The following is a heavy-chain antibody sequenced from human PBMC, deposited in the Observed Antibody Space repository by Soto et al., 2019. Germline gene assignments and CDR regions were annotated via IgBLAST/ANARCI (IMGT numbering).Heavy chain of an antibody. J-gene: IGHJ4*02. CDR3: ARDGISGTIDF. D-gene: IGHD1-20*01. CDR2: IKEDGSEK. V-gene: IGHV3-7*03. CDR1: GFTFSPYW. Sequence: GGSLRLSCAASGFTFSPYWMTWVRQAPGKGLEWVANIKEDGSEKYYADSVKGRLTISRDNAKNSLYVEMNSLRVEDTAVYYCARDGISGTIDFWGQGALVTVSS.